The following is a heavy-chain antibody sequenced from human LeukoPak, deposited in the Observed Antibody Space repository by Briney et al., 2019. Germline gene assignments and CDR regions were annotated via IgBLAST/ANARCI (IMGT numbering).Heavy chain of an antibody. CDR3: ARDRVRGVRGYYYMDV. Sequence: GGSLRLSCAASGFTFSSYWMSWVRQAPGKGLEWVANIKQDGSEKYYVDSVKGRFTISRDNAKNSLYLQMNSLRAEDTAVYYCARDRVRGVRGYYYMDVWGKGTTVTVSS. D-gene: IGHD3-10*01. V-gene: IGHV3-7*01. CDR2: IKQDGSEK. CDR1: GFTFSSYW. J-gene: IGHJ6*03.